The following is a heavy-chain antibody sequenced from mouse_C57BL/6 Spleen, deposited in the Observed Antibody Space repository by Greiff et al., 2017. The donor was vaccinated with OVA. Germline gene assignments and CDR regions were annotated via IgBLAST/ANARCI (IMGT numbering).Heavy chain of an antibody. D-gene: IGHD2-5*01. V-gene: IGHV1-66*01. CDR3: ARCQSNYGGWYFDV. Sequence: VQLQQSGPELVKPGASVKISCKASGYSFTSYYIHWVKQRPGQGLEWIGWIYPGSGNTKYNEKFKGKATLTADTSSSTAYMQLSSLTSEDSAVYYCARCQSNYGGWYFDVWGTGTTVTVSS. J-gene: IGHJ1*03. CDR1: GYSFTSYY. CDR2: IYPGSGNT.